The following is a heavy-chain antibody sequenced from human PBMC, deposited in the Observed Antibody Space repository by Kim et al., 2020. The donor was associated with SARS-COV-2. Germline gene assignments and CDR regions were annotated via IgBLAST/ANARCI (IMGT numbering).Heavy chain of an antibody. Sequence: GGSLRLSCAASGFIFSSYHMTWVRQTPGKGLEWVANINLDGSDMYYVDSVKGRFTISRDNAKNSLYLQMNSLRAEDTAIYYCARDPRVSEFWGQGTLVTVSS. V-gene: IGHV3-7*03. J-gene: IGHJ4*02. CDR2: INLDGSDM. D-gene: IGHD2-21*01. CDR3: ARDPRVSEF. CDR1: GFIFSSYH.